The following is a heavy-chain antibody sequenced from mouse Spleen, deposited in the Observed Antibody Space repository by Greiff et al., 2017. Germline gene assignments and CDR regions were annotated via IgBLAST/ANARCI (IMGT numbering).Heavy chain of an antibody. CDR1: GYTFTSYW. CDR2: IYPSDSET. Sequence: QVQLQQPGAELVRPGSSVKLSCKASGYTFTSYWMDWVKQRPGQGLEWIGNIYPSDSETHYNQKFKDKATLTVDKSSSTAYMQLSSLTSEDSAVYYCARGVYGPYAMDYWGRGTSVTVSS. CDR3: ARGVYGPYAMDY. D-gene: IGHD1-1*02. J-gene: IGHJ4*01. V-gene: IGHV1-61*01.